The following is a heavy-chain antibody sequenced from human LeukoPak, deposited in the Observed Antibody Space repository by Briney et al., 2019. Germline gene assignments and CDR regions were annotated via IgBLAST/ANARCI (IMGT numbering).Heavy chain of an antibody. D-gene: IGHD1-26*01. CDR1: GYTFTGYY. CDR2: INPNSGGT. J-gene: IGHJ4*02. V-gene: IGHV1-2*02. CDR3: ARDPSIVGATAPTDY. Sequence: ASVKVSCKASGYTFTGYYMHWVRQAPGQGLEWVGWINPNSGGTNYAQKFQGRVTMTRDTSISTAYMELSRLRSDGTAVYYCARDPSIVGATAPTDYWGQGTLVTVSS.